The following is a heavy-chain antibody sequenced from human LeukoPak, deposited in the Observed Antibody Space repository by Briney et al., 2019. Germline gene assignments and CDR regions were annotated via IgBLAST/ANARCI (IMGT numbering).Heavy chain of an antibody. Sequence: GGSLRLSCAASGFTFSSYWMSWVRQAPGKGLEWVANIKQDGSEKYYGDSVKGRFTISRDNAKNSLYLQMNSLGAEDTAVYYCARDCLSYYRDYWGQGTLVTVSS. D-gene: IGHD3-10*01. CDR3: ARDCLSYYRDY. J-gene: IGHJ4*02. CDR2: IKQDGSEK. CDR1: GFTFSSYW. V-gene: IGHV3-7*01.